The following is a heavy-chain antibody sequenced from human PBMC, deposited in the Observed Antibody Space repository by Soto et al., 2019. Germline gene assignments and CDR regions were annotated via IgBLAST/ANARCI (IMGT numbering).Heavy chain of an antibody. CDR2: IIPIFGTA. V-gene: IGHV1-69*13. J-gene: IGHJ6*02. Sequence: SVKVSCKASGYTFSSYAISWVRQAPGQGLEWMGGIIPIFGTANYAQKFQGRVTITADESTSTAYMELSSLRSEDTAVYYCARVKGGYSYGSLYYYYGMDVWGQGTTVTVSS. CDR1: GYTFSSYA. D-gene: IGHD5-18*01. CDR3: ARVKGGYSYGSLYYYYGMDV.